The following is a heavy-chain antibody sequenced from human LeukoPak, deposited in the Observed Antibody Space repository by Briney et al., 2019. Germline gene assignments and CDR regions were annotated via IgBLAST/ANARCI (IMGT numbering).Heavy chain of an antibody. CDR2: ISGSGGST. J-gene: IGHJ6*02. D-gene: IGHD3-10*01. Sequence: PGGSLRLSCAASGFTVSSNYMSWVRQAPGKGLEWVSAISGSGGSTYYADSVKGRFTISRDNSKNTLYLQMNSLRAEDTAVYYCAKGSYGSGSYPPYYGMDVWGQGTTVTVSS. CDR3: AKGSYGSGSYPPYYGMDV. CDR1: GFTVSSNY. V-gene: IGHV3-23*01.